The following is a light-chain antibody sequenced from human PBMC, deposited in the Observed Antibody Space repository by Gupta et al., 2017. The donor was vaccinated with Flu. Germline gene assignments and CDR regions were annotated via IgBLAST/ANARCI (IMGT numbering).Light chain of an antibody. CDR1: QSIFYSSNNKNY. CDR3: QQYYSVPIT. V-gene: IGKV4-1*01. Sequence: DIVMTQSPDSLAVSLGERATINCQSSQSIFYSSNNKNYLSWYQQKAGQPPKLLISWASGRESGVADRFSGSGSGADFTLTISSLQAEDVAVYYCQQYYSVPITFGPGTRLEIK. CDR2: WAS. J-gene: IGKJ5*01.